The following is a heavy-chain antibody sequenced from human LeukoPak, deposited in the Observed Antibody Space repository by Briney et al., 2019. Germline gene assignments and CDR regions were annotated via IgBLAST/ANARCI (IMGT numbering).Heavy chain of an antibody. D-gene: IGHD3-10*01. J-gene: IGHJ4*02. CDR3: AAHTYYYSSGSFGH. V-gene: IGHV1-8*01. CDR1: GYSFTIYD. CDR2: MDASSGNT. Sequence: ASVIVSFKSAGYSFTIYDINLGRQGTGQGPERKGGMDASSGNTGYAQRFQGRVPMTRDTSTRTACLELSSLTSDDTAVYYCAAHTYYYSSGSFGHWGQGTLVTVPS.